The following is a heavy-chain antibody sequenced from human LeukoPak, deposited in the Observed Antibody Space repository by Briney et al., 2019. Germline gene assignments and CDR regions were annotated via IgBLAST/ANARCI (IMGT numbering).Heavy chain of an antibody. D-gene: IGHD3-10*02. J-gene: IGHJ6*04. CDR1: GFTFSSYE. CDR2: ISSSGSTI. CDR3: GDFGITMIGGV. Sequence: PGGSLRLSCAASGFTFSSYEMNWVRQAPGKGLEWVSYISSSGSTIYYADSVKGRFTISRDKATNSLYLQMNSLRAVYTSGDYCGDFGITMIGGVWGKGTTVTISS. V-gene: IGHV3-48*03.